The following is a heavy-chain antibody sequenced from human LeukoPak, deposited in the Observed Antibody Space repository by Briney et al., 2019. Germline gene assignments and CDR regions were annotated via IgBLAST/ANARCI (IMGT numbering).Heavy chain of an antibody. CDR3: ARDERLLWFGELFDHWFDP. CDR1: GFTFSSYW. V-gene: IGHV3-7*01. CDR2: ISQDGSKK. J-gene: IGHJ5*02. D-gene: IGHD3-10*01. Sequence: SGGSLRLSCAASGFTFSSYWMSWVRQAPGKGLEWVSNISQDGSKKYYVDSVKGRFTISRDNSKNSLYLQMTSLRAADTAVYYCARDERLLWFGELFDHWFDPWGQGPLVTVSS.